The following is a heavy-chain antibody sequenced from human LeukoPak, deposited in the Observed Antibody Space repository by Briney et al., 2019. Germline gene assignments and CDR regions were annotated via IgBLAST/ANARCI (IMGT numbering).Heavy chain of an antibody. Sequence: GGSLRLSCAASGFTVSSDYMSWVRQAPGKGLEWVSVIYGGGTTYYADSVKGRFTISRDNSKNTLYLQMNSLRAEDTAVYYCVKDLGRYRNNCFDYWGQGTLVTVSS. J-gene: IGHJ4*02. D-gene: IGHD1-26*01. CDR1: GFTVSSDY. V-gene: IGHV3-66*01. CDR2: IYGGGTT. CDR3: VKDLGRYRNNCFDY.